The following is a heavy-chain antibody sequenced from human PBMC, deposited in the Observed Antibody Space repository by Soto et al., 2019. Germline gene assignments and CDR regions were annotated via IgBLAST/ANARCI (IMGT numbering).Heavy chain of an antibody. J-gene: IGHJ6*02. D-gene: IGHD1-1*01. V-gene: IGHV1-18*01. Sequence: WASVKVSCKASGYTFTSFGISWVRQAPGQGLEWMGWISAYNGNTNYAQKFQGRVTITTDTSTSTAYMELSSLRSEDTAVYYCASVFRTGTTSYYYYYGMDVWGQGTTVTVSS. CDR2: ISAYNGNT. CDR1: GYTFTSFG. CDR3: ASVFRTGTTSYYYYYGMDV.